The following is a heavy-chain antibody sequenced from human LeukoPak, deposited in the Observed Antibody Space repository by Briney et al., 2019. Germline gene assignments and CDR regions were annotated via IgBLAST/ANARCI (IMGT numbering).Heavy chain of an antibody. Sequence: AGGSLRLSCAASGFTFSSYGLHWVRQAPGKGLEWVAVVSYDGSNIYYADSVKGRFTISRDNSKNTLYLQMNSLRAEDTAIYYCAKDPRPQLPWFGLDYWGQGILVTVSS. D-gene: IGHD3-10*01. V-gene: IGHV3-30*18. J-gene: IGHJ4*02. CDR3: AKDPRPQLPWFGLDY. CDR2: VSYDGSNI. CDR1: GFTFSSYG.